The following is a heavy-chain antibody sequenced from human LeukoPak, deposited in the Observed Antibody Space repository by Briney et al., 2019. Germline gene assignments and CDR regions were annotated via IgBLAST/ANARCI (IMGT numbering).Heavy chain of an antibody. CDR1: GGSISSGSYY. V-gene: IGHV4-61*02. J-gene: IGHJ3*02. Sequence: ASETLSLTCTVSGGSISSGSYYWSWIRQPAGKGLEWIGRIYTSGSTNYNPSLKSRVTISVDTSKNQFSLKLSSVTAADTAVYYCARVEKHGYCSSTSCPAAFDIWGQGTMVTVSS. CDR2: IYTSGST. D-gene: IGHD2-2*01. CDR3: ARVEKHGYCSSTSCPAAFDI.